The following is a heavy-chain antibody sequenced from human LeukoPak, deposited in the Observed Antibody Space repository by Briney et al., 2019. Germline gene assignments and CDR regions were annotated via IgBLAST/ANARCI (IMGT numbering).Heavy chain of an antibody. D-gene: IGHD3-22*01. CDR1: GGSFSGYY. CDR3: ARETYYYDSSGPPHASDI. CDR2: INHSGST. V-gene: IGHV4-34*01. J-gene: IGHJ3*02. Sequence: SETLSLTCAVYGGSFSGYYWSWIRQPPGKGLEWIGEINHSGSTNYNPSLKSRVPISVDTSKNQFSLKLSSVTAADTAVYYCARETYYYDSSGPPHASDIWGQGTMVTVSS.